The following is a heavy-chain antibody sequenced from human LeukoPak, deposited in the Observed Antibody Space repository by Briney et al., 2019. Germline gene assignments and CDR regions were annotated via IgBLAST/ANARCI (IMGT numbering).Heavy chain of an antibody. CDR1: GFTFSSYA. J-gene: IGHJ4*02. V-gene: IGHV3-30*04. D-gene: IGHD6-19*01. CDR3: ARSVAVAAPFDY. Sequence: GRSLRLSYAASGFTFSSYAMHWVRQAPGKGLKWVAVISYDGSNKYYADSVKGRFTISRDNSKNTLYLQMNSLRAEDTAVYYCARSVAVAAPFDYWGQGTLVTVSS. CDR2: ISYDGSNK.